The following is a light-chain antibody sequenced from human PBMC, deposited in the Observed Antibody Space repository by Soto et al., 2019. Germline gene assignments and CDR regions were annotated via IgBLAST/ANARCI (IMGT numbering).Light chain of an antibody. CDR3: HQRSDWPPGT. V-gene: IGKV3-11*01. CDR2: ETF. J-gene: IGKJ3*01. Sequence: IVLTQSPATLSLSPGEKATLSCRASQSVGTYLAWYQQKPGQAPRLLIFETFRRATGVPVRFRGSGSGTDFTLTISSLEPEDFAVYCCHQRSDWPPGTFGPGTKVDI. CDR1: QSVGTY.